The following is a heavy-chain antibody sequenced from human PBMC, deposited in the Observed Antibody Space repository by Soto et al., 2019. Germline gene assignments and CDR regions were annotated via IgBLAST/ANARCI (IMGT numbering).Heavy chain of an antibody. CDR1: EYTFSSYT. CDR2: INAGNGDS. D-gene: IGHD4-4*01. V-gene: IGHV1-3*01. Sequence: ASVKVSFKASEYTFSSYTFHWVHQAPGQRLECMGWINAGNGDSKYSQKFQGRVSISRDTSASTASMELSSLTSEDTAVYYCARELQGLYYFDYWGQGTLVTVS. J-gene: IGHJ4*02. CDR3: ARELQGLYYFDY.